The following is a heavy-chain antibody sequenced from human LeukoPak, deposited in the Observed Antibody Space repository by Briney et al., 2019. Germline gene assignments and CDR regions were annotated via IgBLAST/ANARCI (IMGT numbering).Heavy chain of an antibody. CDR2: IKQDGSEK. Sequence: GGSLRLSCAASGFTFSSYWMNWVRQAPGKGLEWVANIKQDGSEKHYVDSVKGRFTISRDNAKNSLYLQMSSLRAEDTAVYYCARDPTIVVVAAAHNWFDPWGQGTLVTVSS. V-gene: IGHV3-7*01. CDR1: GFTFSSYW. D-gene: IGHD2-2*01. J-gene: IGHJ5*02. CDR3: ARDPTIVVVAAAHNWFDP.